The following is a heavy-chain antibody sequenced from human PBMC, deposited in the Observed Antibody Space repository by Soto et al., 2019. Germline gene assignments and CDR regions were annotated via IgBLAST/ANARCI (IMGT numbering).Heavy chain of an antibody. J-gene: IGHJ5*02. D-gene: IGHD2-21*01. CDR3: AKGHGFVKNWFDP. CDR1: GFTFSSYG. V-gene: IGHV3-30*18. Sequence: QVQLVESGGGVVQPGRSLRLSCAASGFTFSSYGMHWVRQAPGKGLERVAVISYDGSNKYYADSVKGRFTISRDNSKNTLYLQMNSLRAEDTAVYYCAKGHGFVKNWFDPWGQGTLVTVSS. CDR2: ISYDGSNK.